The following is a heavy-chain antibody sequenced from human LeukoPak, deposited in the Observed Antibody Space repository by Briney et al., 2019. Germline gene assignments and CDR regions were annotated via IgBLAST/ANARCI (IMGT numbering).Heavy chain of an antibody. V-gene: IGHV4-59*01. D-gene: IGHD1-26*01. CDR1: GGSISNNY. J-gene: IGHJ4*02. CDR3: ARGDPSGRPGIAFDY. CDR2: FHDSEST. Sequence: SETLSLTCTVSGGSISNNYWSWIRQPPGKDLEWIGHFHDSESTNYNPSLKSRVTISVDTSKNQFSLKLSSVTAADAAVYYCARGDPSGRPGIAFDYWGQGTLVTVSS.